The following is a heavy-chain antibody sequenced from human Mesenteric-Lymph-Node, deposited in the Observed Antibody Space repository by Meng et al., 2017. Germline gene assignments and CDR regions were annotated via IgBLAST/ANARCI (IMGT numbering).Heavy chain of an antibody. CDR3: GRDQGRELINH. CDR2: VYHRGDT. CDR1: GDSISSDIW. D-gene: IGHD1-7*01. V-gene: IGHV4-4*02. Sequence: QVQWQESGPGPVKPSDTLSLTCAVSGDSISSDIWWSWVRQPPGKGLEWIGEVYHRGDTNYNPSLKSRVDISVDKSKNQFYLSLFSVTAADTAVYYCGRDQGRELINHWGQGTLVTVSS. J-gene: IGHJ4*02.